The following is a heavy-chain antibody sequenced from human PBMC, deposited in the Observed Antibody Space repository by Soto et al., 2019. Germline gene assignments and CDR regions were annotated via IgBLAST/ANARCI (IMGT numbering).Heavy chain of an antibody. V-gene: IGHV4-61*01. J-gene: IGHJ3*02. CDR3: ARDQRYYRNFDI. D-gene: IGHD3-10*01. Sequence: QVQLQESGPGLVKPSETLSLTCTVSGGSVSSGSYYWSWIRQPPGKGLEWIGYIYYSGSTNYNPSLKGRVTISVDTSKNQFSLKLSSVTAADTAVYYCARDQRYYRNFDIWGQGTMVTVSS. CDR2: IYYSGST. CDR1: GGSVSSGSYY.